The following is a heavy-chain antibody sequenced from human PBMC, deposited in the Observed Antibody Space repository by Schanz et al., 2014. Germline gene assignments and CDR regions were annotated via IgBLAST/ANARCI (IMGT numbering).Heavy chain of an antibody. J-gene: IGHJ4*02. CDR2: ISTSGTYM. D-gene: IGHD5-12*01. V-gene: IGHV3-21*01. CDR3: ERVSCADPRLDRGRDRDSDY. Sequence: EVQLMESGGGLVKPGGSLRLSCVASGFAFSSFAMTWVRQAPGRGLEWVSSISTSGTYMYIADSLKGRLTISRDDAKKSMNQQMNNQRAEDTAVYYGERVSCADPRLDRGRDRDSDYGGQGNLDTVAS. CDR1: GFAFSSFA.